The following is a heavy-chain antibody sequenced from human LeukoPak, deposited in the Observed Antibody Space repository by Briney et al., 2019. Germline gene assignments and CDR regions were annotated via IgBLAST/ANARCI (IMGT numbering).Heavy chain of an antibody. Sequence: PGGSLRLSCAASGFSFSSFSMNWVRQAPGKGLEWVSYISSSSSTIYYADSVKGRFTISRDNAKNSLYLQMNSLRAEDTAVYYCARDGLTDFRYCSGGSCSLYNWFDPWGQGTLATVSS. V-gene: IGHV3-48*01. D-gene: IGHD2-15*01. CDR3: ARDGLTDFRYCSGGSCSLYNWFDP. CDR1: GFSFSSFS. J-gene: IGHJ5*02. CDR2: ISSSSSTI.